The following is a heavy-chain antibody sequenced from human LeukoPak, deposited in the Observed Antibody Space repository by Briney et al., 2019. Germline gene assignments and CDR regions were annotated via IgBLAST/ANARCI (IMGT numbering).Heavy chain of an antibody. CDR2: IYSGGST. J-gene: IGHJ4*02. CDR3: ARGYSSSWIDY. D-gene: IGHD6-13*01. CDR1: GFTVSSNY. Sequence: GGSLRLSCAASGFTVSSNYMSWVRQAPGKGLEWVSVIYSGGSTYYADSVKGRFTISRDNSKNTLYLQVNSLRAEDTAVYYCARGYSSSWIDYWGQGTLVTVSS. V-gene: IGHV3-66*01.